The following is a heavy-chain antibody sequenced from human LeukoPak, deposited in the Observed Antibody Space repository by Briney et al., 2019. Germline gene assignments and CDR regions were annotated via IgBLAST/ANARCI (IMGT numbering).Heavy chain of an antibody. CDR2: ISGSGGST. D-gene: IGHD2-2*02. CDR3: AKAPVVVPAAIAY. Sequence: GVSLSLSYAACVFSFSHCFLMGVHPPAPRGGEGVSAISGSGGSTQYADSVKGRFTTSRDNSKNSLYLQMNSLRAEDMAVYYCAKAPVVVPAAIAYWGQGTLVTVSA. CDR1: VFSFSHCF. J-gene: IGHJ4*02. V-gene: IGHV3-23*01.